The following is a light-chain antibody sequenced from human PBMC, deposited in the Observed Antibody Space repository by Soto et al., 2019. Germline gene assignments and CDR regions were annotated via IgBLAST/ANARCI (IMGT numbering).Light chain of an antibody. V-gene: IGLV2-14*01. CDR2: EVS. CDR1: SSDVGGYNH. J-gene: IGLJ3*02. CDR3: GSYTRRSIRV. Sequence: QSVLTQPASVSGSPGQSITISCTGSSSDVGGYNHVSWYQQHPGKAPKLIISEVSNRPSGVSNRLSGSKSGNTASLTISGLQADDEADYYCGSYTRRSIRVFGGGTTVTVL.